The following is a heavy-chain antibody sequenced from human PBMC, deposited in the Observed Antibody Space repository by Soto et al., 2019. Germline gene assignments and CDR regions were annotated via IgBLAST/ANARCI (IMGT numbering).Heavy chain of an antibody. CDR2: ISSNGGSA. Sequence: PGGSLSLSCAASGFTFSSYALHWVRQAPGKGLEYVSAISSNGGSAYYANSVKGRFTISRDNSKNTLYLQMGSLRAEDMAVYYCARDIRHSSGLYGAPIWGQGTMVTVSS. J-gene: IGHJ3*02. V-gene: IGHV3-64*01. D-gene: IGHD6-19*01. CDR3: ARDIRHSSGLYGAPI. CDR1: GFTFSSYA.